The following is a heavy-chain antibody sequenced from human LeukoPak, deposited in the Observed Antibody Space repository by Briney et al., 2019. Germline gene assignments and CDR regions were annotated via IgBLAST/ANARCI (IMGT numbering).Heavy chain of an antibody. Sequence: GGSLRLSCAASGFTFSSYAMSWVRQAPGKGLEWVSAISGSGGSTYYADSVKGRFTISRDNSKNTLYLQMNSLRAEDTAVYYCAKELPPFVVVPAAPFDPWGQGTLVTVSS. D-gene: IGHD2-2*01. CDR3: AKELPPFVVVPAAPFDP. CDR1: GFTFSSYA. V-gene: IGHV3-23*01. CDR2: ISGSGGST. J-gene: IGHJ5*02.